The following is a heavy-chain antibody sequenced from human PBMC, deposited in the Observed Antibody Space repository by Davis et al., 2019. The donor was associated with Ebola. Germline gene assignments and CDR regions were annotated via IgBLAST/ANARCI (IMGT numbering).Heavy chain of an antibody. Sequence: PSETLSLTCAVYGGSFSDYYWNWIRQSPGKGLEWIGEINHSGSTNYNPSLKSRVTISVDTSKNQFSLKLSSVTAADTAVYYCAESLYDYYYGMDVWGQGTTVTVSS. CDR2: INHSGST. CDR3: AESLYDYYYGMDV. J-gene: IGHJ6*02. CDR1: GGSFSDYY. V-gene: IGHV4-34*01.